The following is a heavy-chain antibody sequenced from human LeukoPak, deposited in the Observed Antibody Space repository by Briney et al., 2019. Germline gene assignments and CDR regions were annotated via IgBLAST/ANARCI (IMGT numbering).Heavy chain of an antibody. D-gene: IGHD3-10*01. V-gene: IGHV3-74*01. J-gene: IGHJ4*02. CDR3: ARVGDYGSGFDF. Sequence: GGSLRLSCAASGFTFSSYWMHWLRQGPGKGLVWVSRFLSDGSRTTYADSVKGRFTISGDNAKNTLYLQMNSLRAEDTAVYYCARVGDYGSGFDFWGQGTLVTVSS. CDR2: FLSDGSRT. CDR1: GFTFSSYW.